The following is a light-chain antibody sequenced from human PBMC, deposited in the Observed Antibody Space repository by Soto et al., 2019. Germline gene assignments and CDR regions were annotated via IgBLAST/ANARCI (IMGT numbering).Light chain of an antibody. Sequence: QSALTQPASVSGSPGQSITISCTGTSSDVGGYNYVSWYQQLPGKAPKLMIYDVSDRPSGVSNRFSASKSGNTASLTISGLQADDEADYYCSSYRSSSTLYVFGTGTKLTVL. CDR2: DVS. CDR3: SSYRSSSTLYV. CDR1: SSDVGGYNY. J-gene: IGLJ1*01. V-gene: IGLV2-14*03.